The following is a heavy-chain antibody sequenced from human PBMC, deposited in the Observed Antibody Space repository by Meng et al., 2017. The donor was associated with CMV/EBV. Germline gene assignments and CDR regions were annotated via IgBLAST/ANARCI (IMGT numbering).Heavy chain of an antibody. CDR1: GFTFCSYG. V-gene: IGHV3-30*02. D-gene: IGHD6-6*01. CDR2: IRYDGSNK. Sequence: GESLKISCAASGFTFCSYGLHWVRQAPGKGLEWVAFIRYDGSNKYYADSVKGRFTISRDNSKNTLYLQMNSLRAEDTAVYYCAKGQVSLSSGMDVWGQGTTVTVSS. CDR3: AKGQVSLSSGMDV. J-gene: IGHJ6*02.